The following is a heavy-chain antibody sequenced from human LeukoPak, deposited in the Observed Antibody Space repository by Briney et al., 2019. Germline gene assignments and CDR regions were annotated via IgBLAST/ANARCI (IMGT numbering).Heavy chain of an antibody. CDR1: GGSISSYY. CDR2: IYYSGST. V-gene: IGHV4-59*01. D-gene: IGHD2-2*01. Sequence: SETLSLTCTVSGGSISSYYWSWIRQPPGKGLEWIGYIYYSGSTNYNPSLKSRVTISIDTSKTQFSLKLSSVTAADTAVYYCTSSVKDIVVVPDLYWGQGTLVAVSS. J-gene: IGHJ4*02. CDR3: TSSVKDIVVVPDLY.